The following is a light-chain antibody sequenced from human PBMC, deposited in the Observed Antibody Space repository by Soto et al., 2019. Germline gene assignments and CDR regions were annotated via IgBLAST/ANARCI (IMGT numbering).Light chain of an antibody. J-gene: IGKJ5*01. Sequence: DILMTQTPLSSPVTLGQQACISCTSSQSLVHSDGNTYLNWLHQRPGQPPRLLIYEISKRFSGVPDRFSGSGAGTDFTLKISTVEAEDVGVYYCMQATETVITFGLGTRLEIK. CDR1: QSLVHSDGNTY. V-gene: IGKV2-24*01. CDR2: EIS. CDR3: MQATETVIT.